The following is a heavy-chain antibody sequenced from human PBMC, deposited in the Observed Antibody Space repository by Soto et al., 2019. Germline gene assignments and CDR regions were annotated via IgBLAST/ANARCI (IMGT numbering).Heavy chain of an antibody. D-gene: IGHD5-18*01. Sequence: ASVKVSCKTSGYTFSSYSINWVRQAPGQGLEWMAWISTNSGNTHYAERLQGRVTVTLDKTARTAFMEMWGLTSDDTAVYFCARDNGYYDFWG. J-gene: IGHJ6*01. CDR1: GYTFSSYS. V-gene: IGHV1-18*01. CDR3: ARDNGYYDF. CDR2: ISTNSGNT.